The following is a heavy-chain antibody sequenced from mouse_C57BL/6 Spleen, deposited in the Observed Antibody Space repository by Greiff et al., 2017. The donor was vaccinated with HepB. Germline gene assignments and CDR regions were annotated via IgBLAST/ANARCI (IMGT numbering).Heavy chain of an antibody. J-gene: IGHJ4*01. Sequence: VQLQQSGAELMKPGASVKLSCKATGYTFTGYWIEWVKQRPGHGLEWIGEILPGSGSTNYNEKFKGKATFTADTSSNTAYMQLSSLTTEDSAIYYCARPDYYGSSYPYYAMDYWGQGTSVTVSS. V-gene: IGHV1-9*01. CDR1: GYTFTGYW. D-gene: IGHD1-1*01. CDR3: ARPDYYGSSYPYYAMDY. CDR2: ILPGSGST.